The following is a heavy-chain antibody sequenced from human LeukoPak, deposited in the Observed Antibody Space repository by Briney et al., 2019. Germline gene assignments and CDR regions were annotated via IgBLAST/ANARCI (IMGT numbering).Heavy chain of an antibody. V-gene: IGHV3-48*01. J-gene: IGHJ3*02. CDR2: ISSSSSTI. D-gene: IGHD3-22*01. Sequence: GGSLRLSCAASGFTFSSYGMHWVRQAPGKGLEWVSYISSSSSTIYYADSVKGRFTISRDNAKNSLYLQMNSLRAEDTAVYYCASGIVVVTTIWGQGTMVTVSS. CDR3: ASGIVVVTTI. CDR1: GFTFSSYG.